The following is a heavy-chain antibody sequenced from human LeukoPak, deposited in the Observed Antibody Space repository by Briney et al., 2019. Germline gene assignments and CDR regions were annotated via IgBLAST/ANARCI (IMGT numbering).Heavy chain of an antibody. J-gene: IGHJ3*02. Sequence: NPGGSLRLSCAASGFTFSSYAMSWVRQAPGKGLEWVSVIYSDGRTYYADSVKGRFTISRENSKNTLYLQMNSLRVEDTAVYSCARGKFYGGNPYYVFDIWGQGTMVTVSS. CDR2: IYSDGRT. CDR1: GFTFSSYA. D-gene: IGHD4-23*01. CDR3: ARGKFYGGNPYYVFDI. V-gene: IGHV3-66*02.